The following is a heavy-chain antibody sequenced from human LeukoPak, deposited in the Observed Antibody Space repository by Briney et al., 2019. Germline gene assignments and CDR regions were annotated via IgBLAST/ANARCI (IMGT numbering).Heavy chain of an antibody. D-gene: IGHD3-9*01. Sequence: NASETLSLTCTVSGDSISTYYWSWIRQPPGKGLEWIGYIYYSGSTNQKPSLKSRVTISVDTSKNQFSLKLSSVTAADTAVYYCARAVRYFGQDAFDIWGQGTMVTVSS. CDR2: IYYSGST. J-gene: IGHJ3*02. CDR3: ARAVRYFGQDAFDI. CDR1: GDSISTYY. V-gene: IGHV4-59*01.